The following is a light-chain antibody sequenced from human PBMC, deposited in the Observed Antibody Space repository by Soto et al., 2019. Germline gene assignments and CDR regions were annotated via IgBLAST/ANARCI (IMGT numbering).Light chain of an antibody. CDR3: SSYTTSATLV. V-gene: IGLV1-40*01. CDR1: SSNIGAGYD. Sequence: QSVLTQPPSVSGAPRQRVTISCTGSSSNIGAGYDVHWYQRLPGTAPKLLIYANTNRPSGVSNRFSGSKSGNTASLTISGLQAEDEADYFCSSYTTSATLVFGVGTQLTVL. CDR2: ANT. J-gene: IGLJ2*01.